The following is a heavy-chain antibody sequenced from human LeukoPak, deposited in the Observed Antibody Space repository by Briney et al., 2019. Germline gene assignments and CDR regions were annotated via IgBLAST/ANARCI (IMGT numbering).Heavy chain of an antibody. V-gene: IGHV3-20*01. D-gene: IGHD3-16*01. J-gene: IGHJ4*02. CDR2: INWNGGST. CDR3: ARDLDYGADY. CDR1: GFTFDDYG. Sequence: PGGSLRLSCAASGFTFDDYGMSWVRQAPGKGLEWVSGINWNGGSTSYVDSVKGRFTISRDNAKNSLHLQMNSLRGEDTALYHCARDLDYGADYWGQGTLVTVFS.